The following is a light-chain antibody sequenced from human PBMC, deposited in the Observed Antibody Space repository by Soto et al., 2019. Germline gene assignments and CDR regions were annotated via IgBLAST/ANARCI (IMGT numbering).Light chain of an antibody. CDR2: DTS. V-gene: IGKV2-24*01. CDR3: QQYGTSEII. Sequence: DIVMTQTPLSSPVTLGQPASISCRSSQSLVHSDGNTYLSWLQQRPGQPPRLLIYDTSSRATGIPDRFSGSGSGTDFTLTISRLEPEDFAVYFCQQYGTSEIIFGQGTRLEVK. J-gene: IGKJ5*01. CDR1: QSLVHSDGNTY.